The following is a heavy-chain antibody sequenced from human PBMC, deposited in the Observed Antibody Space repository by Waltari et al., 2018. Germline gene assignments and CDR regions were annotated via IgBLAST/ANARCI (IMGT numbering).Heavy chain of an antibody. CDR1: GGSISSGGYY. V-gene: IGHV4-31*01. D-gene: IGHD3-16*01. Sequence: QVQLQESGPGLVKPSQTLSLTCTVSGGSISSGGYYWRWLRQHPGKGLEWIGYIYYSGSTYYNPSLKSLVTISVDTSKNQFSLKLSSVTAADTAVYYCARSFGAYGNYFDYWGQGTLVTVSS. CDR3: ARSFGAYGNYFDY. J-gene: IGHJ4*02. CDR2: IYYSGST.